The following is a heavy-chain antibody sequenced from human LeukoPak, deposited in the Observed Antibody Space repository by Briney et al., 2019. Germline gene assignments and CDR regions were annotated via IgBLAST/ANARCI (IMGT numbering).Heavy chain of an antibody. V-gene: IGHV1-2*02. CDR2: INPNSGGT. CDR1: GYIFTGYY. Sequence: ASVKVSCKASGYIFTGYYMHWVRQAPGQGLEWMGWINPNSGGTNYAQKFQGRVTMTRDTSISTAYMELSRLRSDDTAVYYCARDLFLLWGRGQLVGPWGQGTLVTVSS. J-gene: IGHJ5*02. D-gene: IGHD6-13*01. CDR3: ARDLFLLWGRGQLVGP.